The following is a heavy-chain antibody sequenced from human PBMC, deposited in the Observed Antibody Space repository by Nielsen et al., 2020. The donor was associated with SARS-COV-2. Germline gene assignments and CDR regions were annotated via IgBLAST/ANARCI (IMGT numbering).Heavy chain of an antibody. Sequence: GESLKISCAASGFIFSNYRMHWVRQAPGKGLVWVSHINPDESKTTYADSVKGRFTISRDNAKNTLYLEMTSLRAEDTGLYYCARGDGSSWFANWGQGTPVTVSS. J-gene: IGHJ5*02. CDR2: INPDESKT. D-gene: IGHD6-13*01. V-gene: IGHV3-74*03. CDR3: ARGDGSSWFAN. CDR1: GFIFSNYR.